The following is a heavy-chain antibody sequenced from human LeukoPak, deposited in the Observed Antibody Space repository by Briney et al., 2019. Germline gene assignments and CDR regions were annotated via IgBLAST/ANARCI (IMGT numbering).Heavy chain of an antibody. J-gene: IGHJ4*02. V-gene: IGHV3-33*08. D-gene: IGHD6-13*01. CDR2: ISDNGRRT. CDR1: GFTFSNFG. Sequence: PGGSLRLSCAASGFTFSNFGLNWVRQAPGKGLEWVAFISDNGRRTYYLESVKGLFTISRDDSKNTLYLQMNSLRVEDTAVYYCARDWYTRYLDYWGQGTLVTVSS. CDR3: ARDWYTRYLDY.